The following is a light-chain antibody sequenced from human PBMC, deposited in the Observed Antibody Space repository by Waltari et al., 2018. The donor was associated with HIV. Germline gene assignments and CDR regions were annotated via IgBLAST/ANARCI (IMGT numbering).Light chain of an antibody. V-gene: IGLV2-8*01. Sequence: QSALTQPPSASGSPGQSVTISCTGTSSDVGGYNYVSWYQHPPGKAPKLMIYEVSKRPSGVPDRFSGSKSGSTASLTVSGLQAEDEADYYCSSYAGSNNRWVFGGGTKLTAL. CDR1: SSDVGGYNY. J-gene: IGLJ3*02. CDR2: EVS. CDR3: SSYAGSNNRWV.